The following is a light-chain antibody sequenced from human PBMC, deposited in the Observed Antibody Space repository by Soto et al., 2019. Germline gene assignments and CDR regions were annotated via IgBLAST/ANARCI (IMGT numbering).Light chain of an antibody. CDR1: SGHSTYA. Sequence: QSVLTQSPSASASLGASVKLTCTLSSGHSTYAIAWHQQRPEKGPRYLMKLNSDGSHNKGDGISDRFSGSSSGAERYLTISSLQSEDEADYYCQTWVTGPPWVFGGGTKLTVL. CDR3: QTWVTGPPWV. V-gene: IGLV4-69*01. CDR2: LNSDGSH. J-gene: IGLJ3*02.